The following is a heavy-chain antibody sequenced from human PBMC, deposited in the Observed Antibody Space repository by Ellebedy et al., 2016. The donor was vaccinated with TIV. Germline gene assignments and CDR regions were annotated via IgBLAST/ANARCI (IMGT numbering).Heavy chain of an antibody. Sequence: MPGGSLRLSCTVSGGSISSYYWTWIRQPPGKGLEWIGYIYHNGNTNYNPSLKSRVTISVDTSKNQFSLKLSSVTAADTAVCYCARQYNYGTSGYYVDYWGQGTLLTVSS. D-gene: IGHD3-22*01. CDR3: ARQYNYGTSGYYVDY. V-gene: IGHV4-59*08. J-gene: IGHJ4*02. CDR2: IYHNGNT. CDR1: GGSISSYY.